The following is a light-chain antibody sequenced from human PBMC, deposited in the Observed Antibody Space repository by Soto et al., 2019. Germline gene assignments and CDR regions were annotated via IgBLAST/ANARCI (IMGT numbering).Light chain of an antibody. J-gene: IGKJ1*01. CDR3: QQYYRWPQT. V-gene: IGKV3D-15*01. CDR2: DAS. Sequence: ENVLTQSPGTLSLSPGERVTLSCRASQDIRSHLAWYQQKPGQAPRLLIFDASSRATGIPDRFSGSGSGTDFTLTISSLQSEDFAVYYCQQYYRWPQTFGQGTKVDIK. CDR1: QDIRSH.